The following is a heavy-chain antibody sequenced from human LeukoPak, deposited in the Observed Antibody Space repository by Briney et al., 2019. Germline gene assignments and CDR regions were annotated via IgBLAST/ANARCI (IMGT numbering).Heavy chain of an antibody. CDR2: IDWDDDK. CDR3: ARIPTMMDAFDI. D-gene: IGHD3-22*01. Sequence: SGPTLVNPTQTLTLTCTFSGFSLSTSGMRVSWIRQPPGKAPEWLARIDWDDDKFYSTSLKTRLTISKDTSKNQVVLTMTNMDPVDTATYYCARIPTMMDAFDIWGQGTMVTVSS. CDR1: GFSLSTSGMR. J-gene: IGHJ3*02. V-gene: IGHV2-70*04.